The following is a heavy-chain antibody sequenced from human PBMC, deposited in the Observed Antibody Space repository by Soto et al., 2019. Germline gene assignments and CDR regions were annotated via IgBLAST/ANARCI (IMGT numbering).Heavy chain of an antibody. CDR3: ARGRGYYYGSGSRRSDFDY. CDR1: GGSFSGYY. CDR2: INHSGST. V-gene: IGHV4-34*01. J-gene: IGHJ4*02. Sequence: QVQLQQWGAGLLKPSETLSLTCAVYGGSFSGYYWCWIRQPQGKGLEWIGEINHSGSTNYNPSLKSRVTISVDTSKNQFSLKLSSVTAADTAVYYCARGRGYYYGSGSRRSDFDYWGQGTLVTVSS. D-gene: IGHD3-10*01.